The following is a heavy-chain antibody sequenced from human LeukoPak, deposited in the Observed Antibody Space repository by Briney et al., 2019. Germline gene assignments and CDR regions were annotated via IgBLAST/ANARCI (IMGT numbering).Heavy chain of an antibody. CDR2: ISSSSSYI. V-gene: IGHV3-21*04. CDR3: ANFFFWGANYGRDV. J-gene: IGHJ6*04. D-gene: IGHD3-16*01. Sequence: PGGSLRLSCAASGFTFSSYSMNWVRQAPGKGLEWVSSISSSSSYIYYADSVKGRFTISRDNSKNTLFLQMNSLRAEDTAVYYCANFFFWGANYGRDVGAKGPTVTVS. CDR1: GFTFSSYS.